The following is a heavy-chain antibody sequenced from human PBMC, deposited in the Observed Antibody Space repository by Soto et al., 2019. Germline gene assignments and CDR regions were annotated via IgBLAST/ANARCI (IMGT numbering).Heavy chain of an antibody. CDR3: ARDLFEAATGFNWGAFDL. J-gene: IGHJ3*01. D-gene: IGHD6-13*01. Sequence: GGSLRLSCTASAFTFNTYNMNWVRQAPGKGLEWVSSISSTSSYIYYGDSVRGRFTISRDNAKNSLYLQMNSLRAEDTAMYYCARDLFEAATGFNWGAFDLWGQGTMVTVSS. CDR1: AFTFNTYN. V-gene: IGHV3-21*01. CDR2: ISSTSSYI.